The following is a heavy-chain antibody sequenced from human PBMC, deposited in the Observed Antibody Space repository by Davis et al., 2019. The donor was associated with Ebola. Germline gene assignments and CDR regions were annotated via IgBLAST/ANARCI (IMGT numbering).Heavy chain of an antibody. J-gene: IGHJ5*02. Sequence: SETLSLTCAVYGGSFSGYYWSWIRQLPGKGLEWIGEINHSGSTNYNPSLKSRVTISVDTSKNQFSLKLSSVTAADTAVYYCARGPSLIRTITIFGVVPQNWFDPWGQGTLVTVSS. D-gene: IGHD3-3*01. CDR1: GGSFSGYY. V-gene: IGHV4-34*01. CDR3: ARGPSLIRTITIFGVVPQNWFDP. CDR2: INHSGST.